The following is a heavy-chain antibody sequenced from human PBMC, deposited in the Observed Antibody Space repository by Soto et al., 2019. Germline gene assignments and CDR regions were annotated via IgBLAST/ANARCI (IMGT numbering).Heavy chain of an antibody. J-gene: IGHJ6*02. CDR1: GFTFSSYA. CDR3: PRGSWILLYMGV. CDR2: ISYDGSNK. V-gene: IGHV3-30-3*01. D-gene: IGHD5-18*01. Sequence: QVQLVESGGGVVQPGRSLRLSCAASGFTFSSYAMHWVRQAPGKGLEWVAVISYDGSNKYYADSVKARFTISRDNSKNSLYLRMNSLRADYTAVYDCPRGSWILLYMGVWGQGSTVTVSS.